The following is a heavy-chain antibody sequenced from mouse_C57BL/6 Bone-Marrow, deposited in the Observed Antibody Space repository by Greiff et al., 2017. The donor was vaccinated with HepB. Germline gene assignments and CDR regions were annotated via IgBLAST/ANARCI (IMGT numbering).Heavy chain of an antibody. CDR1: GYTFTDHT. Sequence: QVQLQQSDAELVKPGASVKISCKVSGYTFTDHTIHWMKQRPEQGLEWIGYIYPRDGSTKYNEKFKGKATLTADKSSSTAYMQLNSLTSEDSAVYFCARKQASPYDYDGGGFAYWGQGTLVTVSA. J-gene: IGHJ3*01. CDR2: IYPRDGST. CDR3: ARKQASPYDYDGGGFAY. D-gene: IGHD2-4*01. V-gene: IGHV1-78*01.